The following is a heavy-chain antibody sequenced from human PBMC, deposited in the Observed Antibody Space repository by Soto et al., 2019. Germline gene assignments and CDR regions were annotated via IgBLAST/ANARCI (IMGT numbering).Heavy chain of an antibody. V-gene: IGHV3-15*07. CDR2: IKSKTDGGTT. CDR3: TTDSYSTIIIVRFDY. J-gene: IGHJ4*01. D-gene: IGHD3-22*01. CDR1: GFTFSNAW. Sequence: GGSLRLSCAASGFTFSNAWINWVRQAPGKGLEWVGRIKSKTDGGTTDYAEPVKGRFAISRDDSNNMVYLQMNSLKIEDTAVYYCTTDSYSTIIIVRFDYWGHGTLVTVPQ.